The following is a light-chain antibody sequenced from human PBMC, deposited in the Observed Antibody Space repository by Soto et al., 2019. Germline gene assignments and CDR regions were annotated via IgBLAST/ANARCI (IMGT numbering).Light chain of an antibody. Sequence: QSVLAQPASVLGSPGQSITISCTGTSSDVGSYNSVSWYQQYPGKAPTLMIHDVNNRASGVPDRFSDSKSGNTASLTVSGLQAEDEADYYCSSYAVTPFVFGTGTKVTVL. J-gene: IGLJ1*01. CDR3: SSYAVTPFV. CDR2: DVN. CDR1: SSDVGSYNS. V-gene: IGLV2-8*01.